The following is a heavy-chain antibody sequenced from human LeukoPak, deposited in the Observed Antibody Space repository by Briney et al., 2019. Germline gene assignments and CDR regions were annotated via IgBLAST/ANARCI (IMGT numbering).Heavy chain of an antibody. CDR2: INWNGGST. CDR3: ARDAGGGSYGLYYFDY. D-gene: IGHD1-26*01. CDR1: GFTFDDYG. Sequence: GGSLRLSCAASGFTFDDYGMSWVRQAPGKGLEWLSGINWNGGSTGYADSVKGRFTISRDNAKNSLYLQMNSLRAEDTALYYCARDAGGGSYGLYYFDYWGQGTLVTVSS. J-gene: IGHJ4*02. V-gene: IGHV3-20*04.